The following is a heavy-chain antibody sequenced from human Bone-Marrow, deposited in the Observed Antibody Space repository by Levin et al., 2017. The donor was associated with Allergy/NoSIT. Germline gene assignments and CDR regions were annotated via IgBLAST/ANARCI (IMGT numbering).Heavy chain of an antibody. CDR2: ISWNSAYI. Sequence: GGSLRLSCAASGFTFDDFAMHWVRQAPGKGLEWVSGISWNSAYIGYADSVKGRFTISRDNAKNSLYLQMNSLRAEDPALYYCASGTYSGSPFGSWGQGSRVGVSS. V-gene: IGHV3-9*01. CDR3: ASGTYSGSPFGS. CDR1: GFTFDDFA. J-gene: IGHJ4*02. D-gene: IGHD1-26*01.